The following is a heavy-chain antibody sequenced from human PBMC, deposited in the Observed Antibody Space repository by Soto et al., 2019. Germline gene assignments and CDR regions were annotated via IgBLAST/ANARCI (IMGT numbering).Heavy chain of an antibody. CDR3: ARDKVTASWYFDL. Sequence: GASVKVSCKASGYTFTGYYMHWVRQAPGQGLEWMGWISANNGNTNYAQKLQGRVTMTTDTSTSTAYMELRSLRSDDTAVYYCARDKVTASWYFDLWGRGTLVTVSS. D-gene: IGHD4-4*01. J-gene: IGHJ2*01. CDR2: ISANNGNT. CDR1: GYTFTGYY. V-gene: IGHV1-18*04.